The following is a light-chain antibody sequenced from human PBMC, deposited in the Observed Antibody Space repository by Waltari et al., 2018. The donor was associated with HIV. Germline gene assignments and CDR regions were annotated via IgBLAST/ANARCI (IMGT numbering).Light chain of an antibody. J-gene: IGLJ1*01. CDR1: SSNIGNTY. CDR3: GAWDSSLSAVV. V-gene: IGLV1-51*01. Sequence: QSVLTQPPSVSAAPGQKVTISCSGSSSNIGNTYVSWYQQLPGTAPKLLIYDNNKRPSGIPDRFSGSKSGTSATLGITGLQTGDEADYYCGAWDSSLSAVVFGTGTKVTVL. CDR2: DNN.